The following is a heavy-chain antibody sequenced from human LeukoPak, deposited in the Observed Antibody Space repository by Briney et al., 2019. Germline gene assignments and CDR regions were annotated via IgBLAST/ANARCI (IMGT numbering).Heavy chain of an antibody. CDR2: IYYSGST. CDR3: ARVIVVGYSNYFQH. V-gene: IGHV4-39*07. CDR1: GGSISSSSYY. Sequence: SETLSLTCTVSGGSISSSSYYWGWIRQPPGKGLEWIGSIYYSGSTNYNPSLKSRVTISVDTSKNQFSLKLSSVTAADTAVYYCARVIVVGYSNYFQHWGQGTLVTVSS. J-gene: IGHJ1*01. D-gene: IGHD3-22*01.